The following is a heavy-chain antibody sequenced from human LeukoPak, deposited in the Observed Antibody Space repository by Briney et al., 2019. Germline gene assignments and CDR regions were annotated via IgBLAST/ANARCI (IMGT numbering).Heavy chain of an antibody. CDR2: INPNSGGT. J-gene: IGHJ4*02. CDR1: GGTFSSYA. V-gene: IGHV1-2*02. CDR3: ARVRRDGYNPFDY. Sequence: ASVKVSCKASGGTFSSYAISWVRQAPGQGLEWMGWINPNSGGTNYAQKFQGRVTMTRDTSISTAYMELSRLRSDDTAVYYCARVRRDGYNPFDYWGQGALVTVSS. D-gene: IGHD5-24*01.